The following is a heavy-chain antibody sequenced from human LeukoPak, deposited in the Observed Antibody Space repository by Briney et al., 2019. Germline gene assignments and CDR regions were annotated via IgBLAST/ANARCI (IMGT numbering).Heavy chain of an antibody. Sequence: SETLSLTCTVSGCSISSGGYYWSWIRQHPGKGLEWIGYIYYSGSTYYNPSLKSRVTISVDTSKNQFSLKLSSVTAADTAVYYCARGTGSGYSGYDYAFDIWGQGTMVTVSS. CDR1: GCSISSGGYY. CDR2: IYYSGST. CDR3: ARGTGSGYSGYDYAFDI. V-gene: IGHV4-31*03. D-gene: IGHD5-12*01. J-gene: IGHJ3*02.